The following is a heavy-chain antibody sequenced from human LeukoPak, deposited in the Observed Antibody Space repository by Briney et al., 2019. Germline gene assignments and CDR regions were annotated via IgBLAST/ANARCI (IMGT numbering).Heavy chain of an antibody. J-gene: IGHJ4*02. CDR1: GFTFSSYS. CDR2: ISSSSSYI. V-gene: IGHV3-21*01. D-gene: IGHD6-19*01. Sequence: GGSLRLSCAASGFTFSSYSMNWVRQAPGKGLEWVSSISSSSSYIYYADSVKGRFTISRDNAKNSLYLQMNSLRAEDTAVYYCARDSYSSGWCDYWGQGTLVTVSS. CDR3: ARDSYSSGWCDY.